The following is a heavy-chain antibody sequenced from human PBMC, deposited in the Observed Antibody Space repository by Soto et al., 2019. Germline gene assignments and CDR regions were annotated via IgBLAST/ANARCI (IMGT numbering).Heavy chain of an antibody. D-gene: IGHD2-15*01. CDR1: GFTFSSYA. V-gene: IGHV3-30-3*01. CDR2: ISYDGSNK. J-gene: IGHJ3*02. CDR3: ARGFVSYDIVVVVAAHAGDAFDI. Sequence: QVQLVESGGGVVQPGRSLRLSCAASGFTFSSYAMHWVRQAPGKGLEWVAVISYDGSNKYYADSVKGRFTISRDNSKNTLYLQMNSLRAEDTAVYYCARGFVSYDIVVVVAAHAGDAFDIWGQGTMVTVSS.